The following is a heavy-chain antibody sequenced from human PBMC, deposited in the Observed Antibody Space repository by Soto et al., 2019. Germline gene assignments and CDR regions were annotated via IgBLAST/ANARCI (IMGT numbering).Heavy chain of an antibody. J-gene: IGHJ6*02. V-gene: IGHV4-4*07. D-gene: IGHD5-12*01. CDR3: SSSGSRGYYGMDV. CDR1: GGSISSYY. CDR2: IYTSGST. Sequence: SETLSLTCTVSGGSISSYYWSWIRQPAGKGLEWIGRIYTSGSTNYNPSLKSRVTMSVDTSKNQFSLKLSSVTAADTAVYYCSSSGSRGYYGMDVWGQGTTVTVSS.